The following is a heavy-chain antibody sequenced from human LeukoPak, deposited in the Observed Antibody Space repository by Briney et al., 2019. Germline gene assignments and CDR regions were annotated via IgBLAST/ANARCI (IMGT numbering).Heavy chain of an antibody. CDR3: ATRSTSWYYYGMDV. CDR2: FDPEDGET. V-gene: IGHV1-24*01. CDR1: GYTLTELS. D-gene: IGHD2-2*01. Sequence: ASVKVSCKVSGYTLTELSMHWVRQAPGKGLEWMGGFDPEDGETIYAQKFQGRVTMTEDTSTDTAYMELSRLRSDDTAVYYCATRSTSWYYYGMDVWGQGTTVTVSS. J-gene: IGHJ6*02.